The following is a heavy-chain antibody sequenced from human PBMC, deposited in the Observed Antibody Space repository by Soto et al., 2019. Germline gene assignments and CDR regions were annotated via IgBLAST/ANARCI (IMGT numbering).Heavy chain of an antibody. D-gene: IGHD6-13*01. CDR3: TRDASRDSSARGWFDP. Sequence: GGSLRLSCAASGFTLRNYAMSWVRQAPGKGLEWVSTISSNSAYIYYTDALRGRFTISRDNAKNSLHLQMNSLRAEDTAVYYCTRDASRDSSARGWFDPWGPGTLVTVSS. CDR2: ISSNSAYI. CDR1: GFTLRNYA. V-gene: IGHV3-21*01. J-gene: IGHJ5*02.